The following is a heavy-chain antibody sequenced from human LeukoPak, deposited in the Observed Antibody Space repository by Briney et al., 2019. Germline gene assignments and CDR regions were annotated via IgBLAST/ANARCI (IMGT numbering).Heavy chain of an antibody. J-gene: IGHJ6*03. CDR3: AKEVIAARHYYYYMDV. Sequence: PGGSLRLSCAASGFTFSSYAMSWVRQAPGKGLEWVSAISGSGGSTYYADSVKGRFTISRDNSKNTLYLQMNSLRAADTAVYYCAKEVIAARHYYYYMDVWGKGTTVTVSS. CDR1: GFTFSSYA. V-gene: IGHV3-23*01. D-gene: IGHD6-6*01. CDR2: ISGSGGST.